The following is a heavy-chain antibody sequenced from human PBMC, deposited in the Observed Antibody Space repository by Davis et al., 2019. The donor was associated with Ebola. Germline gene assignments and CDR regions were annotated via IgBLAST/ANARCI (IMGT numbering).Heavy chain of an antibody. Sequence: GESLKISCVGSGFTFSSYWMSWVRQAPGKGLEWVANIKQDGSEMYYADSVKGRFTISRDNAKASLYLQMNSLKTGDTAFYYCARDLGRVTVGNWGQGTLVTVSS. CDR2: IKQDGSEM. D-gene: IGHD4-17*01. CDR1: GFTFSSYW. V-gene: IGHV3-7*03. J-gene: IGHJ4*02. CDR3: ARDLGRVTVGN.